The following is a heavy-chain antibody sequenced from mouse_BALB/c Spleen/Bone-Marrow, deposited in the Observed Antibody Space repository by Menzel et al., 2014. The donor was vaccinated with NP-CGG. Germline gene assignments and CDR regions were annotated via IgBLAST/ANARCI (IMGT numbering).Heavy chain of an antibody. CDR1: GYTFTSYW. V-gene: IGHV1S22*01. CDR2: FYPGSGST. Sequence: LKQSGSELVRPGASVKLSCKASGYTFTSYWMHWVKQRPGQGLKWIGNFYPGSGSTNYDEKFKRKATLTVDTSSSTAYMQLSSLTSEDSAVYYCTRYRYDADYFDYWGQGTTLTVSS. D-gene: IGHD2-14*01. CDR3: TRYRYDADYFDY. J-gene: IGHJ2*01.